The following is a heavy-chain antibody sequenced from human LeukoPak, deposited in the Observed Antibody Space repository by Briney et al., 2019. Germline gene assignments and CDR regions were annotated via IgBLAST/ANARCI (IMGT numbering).Heavy chain of an antibody. V-gene: IGHV3-21*01. CDR2: ISSSSSDI. CDR3: ARRKQVDWYVDY. CDR1: GFTFSSYS. Sequence: PGXSLRLSCAASGFTFSSYSMNWVRQAPGKGVEWVSSISSSSSDIYYADSVKGGFTISRDNPKNSLYLQMNSLRAEDTAVYYCARRKQVDWYVDYWGQGTLVTVSS. J-gene: IGHJ4*02. D-gene: IGHD3-9*01.